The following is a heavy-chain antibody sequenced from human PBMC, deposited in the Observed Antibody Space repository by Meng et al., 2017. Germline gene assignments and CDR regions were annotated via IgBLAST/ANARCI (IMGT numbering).Heavy chain of an antibody. CDR2: INHSGST. V-gene: IGHV4-34*01. D-gene: IGHD6-6*01. CDR3: ARRRGGSSDWFDP. J-gene: IGHJ5*02. Sequence: VPVQSGGAVLLKPSETLSLTCAVYGGSFSGYYWSWIRQPPGKGLEWIGEINHSGSTNYNPSLKSRVTISVDTSKNQFSLKLSSVTAADTAVYYCARRRGGSSDWFDPWGQGTLVAVSS. CDR1: GGSFSGYY.